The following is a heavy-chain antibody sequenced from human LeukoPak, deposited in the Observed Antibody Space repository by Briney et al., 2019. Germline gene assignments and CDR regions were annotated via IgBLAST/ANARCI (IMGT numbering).Heavy chain of an antibody. CDR2: ISSSSSYI. V-gene: IGHV3-21*01. D-gene: IGHD3-22*01. Sequence: PGGSLRLSCAASGFTFSSYSMNWVRQAPGKGLEWVSSISSSSSYIYYADSVKGRFTISRDSAKNSLYLQMNSLRAEDTAVYYCARGVPYYYDSSGYSRFDYWGQGTLVTVSS. CDR3: ARGVPYYYDSSGYSRFDY. J-gene: IGHJ4*02. CDR1: GFTFSSYS.